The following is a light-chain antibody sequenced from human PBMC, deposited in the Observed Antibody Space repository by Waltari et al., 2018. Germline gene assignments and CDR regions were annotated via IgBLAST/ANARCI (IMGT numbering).Light chain of an antibody. CDR1: SSNIGRNY. Sequence: QSVLTQPPSASGTPGQRVPIPCSGSSSNIGRNYVYWYQQPPGTAPKLLIYRNNQRPSGVPDRFSGSKSGTSASLAISGLRSEDEADYYCAAWDDSLSGWVFGGGTKLTVL. CDR2: RNN. CDR3: AAWDDSLSGWV. J-gene: IGLJ3*02. V-gene: IGLV1-47*01.